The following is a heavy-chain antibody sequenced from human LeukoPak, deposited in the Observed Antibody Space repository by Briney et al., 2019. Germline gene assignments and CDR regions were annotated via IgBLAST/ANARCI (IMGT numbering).Heavy chain of an antibody. Sequence: GGSLRLSCAASGFTFDDYAMHWVRQAPGKGLEWVSLISGDGGSTYYADSVKGRFTISRDNSKNSLYLQMNSLRTEDTALYYCAKDTLRGYSYGFHNYMDVWGKGTTVTDSS. V-gene: IGHV3-43*02. CDR3: AKDTLRGYSYGFHNYMDV. D-gene: IGHD5-18*01. J-gene: IGHJ6*03. CDR2: ISGDGGST. CDR1: GFTFDDYA.